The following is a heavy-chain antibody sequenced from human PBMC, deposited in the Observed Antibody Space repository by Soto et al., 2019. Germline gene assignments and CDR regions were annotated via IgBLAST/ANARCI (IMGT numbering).Heavy chain of an antibody. CDR3: ARDGGVLLWFGELSRFDP. CDR1: GYTFTSYA. V-gene: IGHV1-3*01. Sequence: ASVKVSCKASGYTFTSYAMHWVRQAPGQRLEWMGWINAGNGNTKYSQKFQGRVTITRDTSASTAYMELSSLRSEDTAVYYCARDGGVLLWFGELSRFDPWGQGTLVTVSS. D-gene: IGHD3-10*01. J-gene: IGHJ5*02. CDR2: INAGNGNT.